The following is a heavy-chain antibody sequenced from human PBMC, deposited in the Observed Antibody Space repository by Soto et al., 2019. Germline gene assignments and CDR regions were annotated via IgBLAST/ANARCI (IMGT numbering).Heavy chain of an antibody. D-gene: IGHD2-2*01. Sequence: PGGSLRLSCAASGFTFSSYGMHWVRQAPGKGLEWVAVIWYDGSNKYYADSVKGRFTISRDNSKNTLYLQMNSLRAEDTAVYYCAKDEYCSSTSCSHDNWFDPWGQGTLVTVSS. V-gene: IGHV3-30*02. CDR2: IWYDGSNK. J-gene: IGHJ5*02. CDR1: GFTFSSYG. CDR3: AKDEYCSSTSCSHDNWFDP.